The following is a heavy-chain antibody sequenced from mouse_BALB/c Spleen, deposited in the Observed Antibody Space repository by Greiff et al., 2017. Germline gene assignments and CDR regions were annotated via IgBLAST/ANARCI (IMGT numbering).Heavy chain of an antibody. V-gene: IGHV1-18*01. CDR2: INPNYDST. CDR3: KRGCAMDY. J-gene: IGHJ4*01. CDR1: GYTFTDYN. Sequence: VQLQQSGAELVKPGASVKLSCKASGYTFTDYNMDWVRQSHGKSLEWIGDINPNYDSTSSNQKFKEKATLTVDKSSSTAYMELRSLTSEETAVYYCKRGCAMDYWGEGTTVTVSS.